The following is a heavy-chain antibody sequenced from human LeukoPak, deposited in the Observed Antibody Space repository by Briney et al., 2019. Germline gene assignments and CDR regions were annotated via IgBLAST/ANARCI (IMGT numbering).Heavy chain of an antibody. D-gene: IGHD3-9*01. CDR1: GYTFTGYY. CDR3: ARDTAGYFDWVTSHVFDI. Sequence: ASVTVSCTASGYTFTGYYMHWVRQAPGQGLEWMGWINPNSGGTNYAQKFQGRVTMTRDTSISTAYMELSRLRSDDTAVYYCARDTAGYFDWVTSHVFDIWGQGTMATVSS. J-gene: IGHJ3*02. V-gene: IGHV1-2*02. CDR2: INPNSGGT.